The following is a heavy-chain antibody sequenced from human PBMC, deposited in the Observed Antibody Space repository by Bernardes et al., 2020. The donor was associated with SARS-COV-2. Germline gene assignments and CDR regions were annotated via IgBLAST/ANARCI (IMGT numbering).Heavy chain of an antibody. CDR1: GYTFTSYY. V-gene: IGHV1-46*01. CDR2: INPSGGST. CDR3: ARAPGFRDFWSGYTMGAADYYYGMDV. D-gene: IGHD3-3*01. J-gene: IGHJ6*02. Sequence: ASVKVSCKASGYTFTSYYMHWVRQAPGQGLEWMGIINPSGGSTSYAQKFQGRVTMTRDTSTSTVYMELSSLRSEDTAVYYCARAPGFRDFWSGYTMGAADYYYGMDVWGQGTTVTVSS.